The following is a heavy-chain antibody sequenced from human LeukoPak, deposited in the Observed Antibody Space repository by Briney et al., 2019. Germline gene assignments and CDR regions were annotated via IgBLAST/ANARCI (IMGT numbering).Heavy chain of an antibody. V-gene: IGHV3-53*01. CDR2: IYVDGTT. J-gene: IGHJ4*02. CDR3: ARGDGYNFFDY. Sequence: PGGSLRLSCAASGFTVSSNYMSWVRQAPGKGLEWVSVIYVDGTTYYADSVKGRFTISRDNSKNTLSLQMNSLRAEVTAVYYCARGDGYNFFDYWGQGTLVTVSS. CDR1: GFTVSSNY. D-gene: IGHD5-24*01.